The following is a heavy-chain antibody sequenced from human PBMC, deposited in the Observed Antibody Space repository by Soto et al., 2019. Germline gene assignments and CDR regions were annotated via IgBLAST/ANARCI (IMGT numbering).Heavy chain of an antibody. CDR3: AKSYYDFWSGYYYDY. CDR1: GFTFSSYG. D-gene: IGHD3-3*01. J-gene: IGHJ4*02. CDR2: ISYDGSNK. V-gene: IGHV3-30*18. Sequence: LRLSSAASGFTFSSYGMHWVRQAPGKGLEWVAVISYDGSNKYYADSVKGRFTISRDNSKNTLYLQMNSLRAEDTAVYYCAKSYYDFWSGYYYDYWGQGTLVTVSS.